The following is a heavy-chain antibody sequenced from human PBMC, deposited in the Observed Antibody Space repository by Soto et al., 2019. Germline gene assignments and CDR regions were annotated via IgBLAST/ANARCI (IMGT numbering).Heavy chain of an antibody. CDR1: GGTFSSYA. V-gene: IGHV1-69*12. D-gene: IGHD3-22*01. CDR3: ARLGSGSSGPLDY. CDR2: IIPIFGTA. Sequence: QVQLVQSGAEVKKPGSSVKVSCKASGGTFSSYAVSWVRQAPEQGLEWMGGIIPIFGTANYAQKFQGRVTITADESTSTAYMELSSLRSEDTAVYYCARLGSGSSGPLDYWGQRTLVTVSS. J-gene: IGHJ4*02.